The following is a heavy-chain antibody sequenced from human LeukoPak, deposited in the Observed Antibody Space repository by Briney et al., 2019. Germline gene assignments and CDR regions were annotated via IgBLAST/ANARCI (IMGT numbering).Heavy chain of an antibody. CDR3: ASGGEMATITLGYYFDY. D-gene: IGHD5-24*01. Sequence: PSETLSLTCTVSGGSISSSSYSWGWIRQPPGKGLEWIGSIYYSGSTYYNPSLKSRVTISVDTSKNQFSLKLSSVTAADTAVYYCASGGEMATITLGYYFDYWGQGTLVTVSS. J-gene: IGHJ4*02. V-gene: IGHV4-39*01. CDR1: GGSISSSSYS. CDR2: IYYSGST.